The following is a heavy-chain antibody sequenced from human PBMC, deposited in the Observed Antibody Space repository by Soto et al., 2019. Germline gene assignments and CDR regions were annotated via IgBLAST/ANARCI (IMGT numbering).Heavy chain of an antibody. Sequence: PGGSLRLSCVASGFVFEVYWMHWVRQVPGKGLEWVSRISDDGARTDYADSVRGRFTISRDNANNALYLQMNALRGEDTAVYFCTRGPRPSSVGTGAAWGRGALVTVSS. J-gene: IGHJ5*02. CDR1: GFVFEVYW. CDR2: ISDDGART. D-gene: IGHD2-2*01. CDR3: TRGPRPSSVGTGAA. V-gene: IGHV3-74*01.